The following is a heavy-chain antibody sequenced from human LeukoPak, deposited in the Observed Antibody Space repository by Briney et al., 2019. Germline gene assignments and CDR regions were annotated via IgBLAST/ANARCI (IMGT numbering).Heavy chain of an antibody. J-gene: IGHJ3*02. D-gene: IGHD3-3*01. CDR1: GGSISSYN. CDR3: AIGRFLDASVI. CDR2: IYYSGST. Sequence: SGTLSLTCAASGGSISSYNWSWVRQPPGKGLEWIWYIYYSGSTKYKPSLKRRGTISVDTSKNQFSLKLSSVTAAEPAVYYCAIGRFLDASVIWGQGTMVTVSS. V-gene: IGHV4-59*01.